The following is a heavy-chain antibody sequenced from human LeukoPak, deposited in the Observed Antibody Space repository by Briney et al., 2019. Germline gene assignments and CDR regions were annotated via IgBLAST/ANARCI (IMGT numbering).Heavy chain of an antibody. V-gene: IGHV3-21*01. J-gene: IGHJ4*02. CDR2: ISSSSSYI. CDR1: GFTFSSYS. CDR3: AKEEAGYDFWSGYPDY. Sequence: PGGSLRLSCAASGFTFSSYSMNWVRQAPGKGPEWVSSISSSSSYIYYADSVKGRFTISRDNAKNSLYLQMNSLRAEDTAVYYCAKEEAGYDFWSGYPDYWGQGTLVTVSS. D-gene: IGHD3-3*01.